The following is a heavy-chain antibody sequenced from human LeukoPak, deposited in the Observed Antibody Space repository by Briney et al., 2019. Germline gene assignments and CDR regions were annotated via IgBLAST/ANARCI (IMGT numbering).Heavy chain of an antibody. D-gene: IGHD3-10*01. CDR1: GFTFSSYG. CDR2: ISYDGSNK. CDR3: AKDWLGFSGAFDI. Sequence: PGGSLRLSCAASGFTFSSYGMHWVRQAPGKGLEWVAVISYDGSNKYYADSVKGRFTISRVNSKNTLYLQNSLRAEDTAVYYCAKDWLGFSGAFDIWGQGTMVTVSS. V-gene: IGHV3-30*18. J-gene: IGHJ3*02.